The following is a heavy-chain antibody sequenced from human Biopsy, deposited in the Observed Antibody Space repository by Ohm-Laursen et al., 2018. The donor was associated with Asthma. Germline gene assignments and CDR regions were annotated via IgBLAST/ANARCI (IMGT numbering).Heavy chain of an antibody. CDR3: ARGGYYGDRRYHNGLDV. CDR2: VIPIYGTT. D-gene: IGHD4-17*01. Sequence: SSVKVSCTAHGDILSSFGIKRVRKATGQGLEWMGGVIPIYGTTHTAQKFQGRVTITADESTSTAYMELTSLRKEDTAVYYCARGGYYGDRRYHNGLDVWGQGTTVTVSS. J-gene: IGHJ6*02. V-gene: IGHV1-69*01. CDR1: GDILSSFG.